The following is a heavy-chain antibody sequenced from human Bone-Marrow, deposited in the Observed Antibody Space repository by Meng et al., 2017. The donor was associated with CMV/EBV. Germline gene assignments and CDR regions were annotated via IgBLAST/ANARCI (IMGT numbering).Heavy chain of an antibody. CDR3: ARDLTTIPGQNY. CDR2: IKPDGSEM. CDR1: GFTFSDYY. J-gene: IGHJ4*02. D-gene: IGHD4-11*01. V-gene: IGHV3-7*01. Sequence: GESLKISCAASGFTFSDYYMSWIRQAPGKGLEWVANIKPDGSEMYYLDSMKGRFTISRDNAKNSLYLQINSLRAEDTAVYYCARDLTTIPGQNYWGQGTLVTVSS.